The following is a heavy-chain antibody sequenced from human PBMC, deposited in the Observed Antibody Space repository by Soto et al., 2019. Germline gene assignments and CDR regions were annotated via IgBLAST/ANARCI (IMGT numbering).Heavy chain of an antibody. CDR2: IYYSGST. Sequence: SSETLSLTGTVSGGSNSRVGYYWTWIREHPGKGLEWIGYIYYSGSTYYNPSLRSQLTISVDTSKNQFSLKLSSVTAADTAVYYCARDKYYYGSGQDGVVVWGQGTTVTVSS. CDR3: ARDKYYYGSGQDGVVV. V-gene: IGHV4-31*01. J-gene: IGHJ6*02. CDR1: GGSNSRVGYY. D-gene: IGHD3-10*01.